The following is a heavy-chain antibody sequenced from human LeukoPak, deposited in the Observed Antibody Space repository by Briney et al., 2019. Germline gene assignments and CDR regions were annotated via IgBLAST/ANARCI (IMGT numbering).Heavy chain of an antibody. CDR2: ISHDGSNK. D-gene: IGHD3-3*01. V-gene: IGHV3-30-3*01. CDR3: AREESGISIFGVVIF. CDR1: GFTFSSYA. J-gene: IGHJ4*02. Sequence: GGSLRLSCEASGFTFSSYAMPWVRKAPGKGLEWLAIISHDGSNKYYADSVKGRFTISRDNSKNTLYLQMNSLGSEDTAVYYCAREESGISIFGVVIFWGQGTLVTVSS.